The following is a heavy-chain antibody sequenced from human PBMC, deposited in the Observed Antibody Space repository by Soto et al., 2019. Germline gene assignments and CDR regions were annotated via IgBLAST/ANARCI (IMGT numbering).Heavy chain of an antibody. D-gene: IGHD1-26*01. V-gene: IGHV1-2*02. CDR3: AREWELPLYYYGMDV. CDR2: INPNSGGT. J-gene: IGHJ6*02. CDR1: GYTFTGYY. Sequence: RASVKVSCKASGYTFTGYYMHWVRQAPGQGLEWMGWINPNSGGTNYAQKFQGRVTMTRDTSISTAYMELSRLRSDDTAVYYCAREWELPLYYYGMDVWGQGTKVTVS.